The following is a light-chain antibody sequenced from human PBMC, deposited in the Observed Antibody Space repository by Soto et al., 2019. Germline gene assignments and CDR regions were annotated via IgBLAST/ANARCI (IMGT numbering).Light chain of an antibody. V-gene: IGLV2-8*01. CDR3: SSYARNRDIL. CDR2: EVS. CDR1: SSDVGGYSY. Sequence: ALTQPPSASGSPGQSVAISCTGTSSDVGGYSYVSWYQQHPGKAPKLMIYEVSKRPSGVPDRFSGSKSGNTASLTVSGLQAEDEADYYCSSYARNRDILFGGGTKVTVL. J-gene: IGLJ3*02.